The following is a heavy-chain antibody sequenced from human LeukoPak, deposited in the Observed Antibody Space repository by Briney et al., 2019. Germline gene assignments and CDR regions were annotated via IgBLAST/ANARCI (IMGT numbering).Heavy chain of an antibody. CDR2: IYHSGNS. Sequence: KASETLSLTCTVSGYSISSGYYWGWIRQPPGKGLEWIGSIYHSGNSYYNPSLKSRVSISLDTSKNQVSLRLTSVTAADTAVYYCARDVVRSNLYNWFDPWGQGTLVTVSS. D-gene: IGHD6-13*01. CDR1: GYSISSGYY. V-gene: IGHV4-38-2*02. CDR3: ARDVVRSNLYNWFDP. J-gene: IGHJ5*02.